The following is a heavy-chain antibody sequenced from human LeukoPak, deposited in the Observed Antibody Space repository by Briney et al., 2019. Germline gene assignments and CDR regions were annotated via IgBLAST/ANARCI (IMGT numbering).Heavy chain of an antibody. CDR1: GYTFTGYY. CDR3: ARNHTLQLWLPEARFDS. D-gene: IGHD5-18*01. CDR2: INPHSGGT. V-gene: IGHV1-2*02. J-gene: IGHJ5*01. Sequence: GASVKVSCKASGYTFTGYYMHWVRQAPGQGLEWMGWINPHSGGTNFAQKFQGRVTMTRDKSINTAYMELSRLRFDDTAIYYCARNHTLQLWLPEARFDSWGQGTLVTVSS.